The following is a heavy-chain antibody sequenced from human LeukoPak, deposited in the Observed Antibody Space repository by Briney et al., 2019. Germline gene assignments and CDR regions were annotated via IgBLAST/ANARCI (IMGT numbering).Heavy chain of an antibody. CDR2: IYYSGST. D-gene: IGHD3-22*01. CDR1: GGSISSYY. V-gene: IGHV4-59*12. CDR3: ARASDGDSSGYSHYMDV. Sequence: SETLSLTCTVSGGSISSYYWSWIRQPPGKGLEWIGSIYYSGSTYYNPSLKSRVTISVDTSKNQFSLKLSSVTAADTAVYYCARASDGDSSGYSHYMDVWGKGTTVTVSS. J-gene: IGHJ6*03.